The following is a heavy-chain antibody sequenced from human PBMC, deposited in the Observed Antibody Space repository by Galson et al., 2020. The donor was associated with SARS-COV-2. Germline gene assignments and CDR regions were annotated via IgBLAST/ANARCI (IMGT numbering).Heavy chain of an antibody. CDR1: GGSIADYS. CDR2: TYSIGSTKYT. CDR3: ASATGITMVYSDH. J-gene: IGHJ4*02. D-gene: IGHD3-10*01. Sequence: SQTMSLTCALSGGSIADYSSSWIRQPQGKGLEWIGYTYSIGSTKYTNYNPSLQRRVSISADTSKNLFSRRLNSVTAADTAVYYCASATGITMVYSDHWGQGTLVTVSS. V-gene: IGHV4-59*01.